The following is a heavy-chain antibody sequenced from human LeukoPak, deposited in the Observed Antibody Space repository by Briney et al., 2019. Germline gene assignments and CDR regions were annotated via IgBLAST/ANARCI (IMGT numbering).Heavy chain of an antibody. Sequence: SVKVSCKASGGTFTSYAISWVRQAPGQGLEWMGGIIPIFATANYAQKFQGRVTITADESTSTAYMELSSLRSEDTAVYYCARDLGHDYYDSSGAFDPWGQGTLVTVSS. J-gene: IGHJ5*02. V-gene: IGHV1-69*13. CDR3: ARDLGHDYYDSSGAFDP. D-gene: IGHD3-22*01. CDR1: GGTFTSYA. CDR2: IIPIFATA.